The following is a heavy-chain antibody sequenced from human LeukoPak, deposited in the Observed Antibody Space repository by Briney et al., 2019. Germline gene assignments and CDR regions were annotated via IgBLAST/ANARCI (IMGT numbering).Heavy chain of an antibody. CDR2: IRYDGSNK. D-gene: IGHD7-27*01. CDR1: GFTFSSYG. CDR3: ARLLGSYFDY. Sequence: PGGSLRLSCAASGFTFSSYGMHWVRQAPGKGLEWVAFIRYDGSNKYYADSVKGRFTISRDNSKNTLYLQMNNLRAEDTAVYYCARLLGSYFDYWGQGTLVTVSS. V-gene: IGHV3-30*02. J-gene: IGHJ4*02.